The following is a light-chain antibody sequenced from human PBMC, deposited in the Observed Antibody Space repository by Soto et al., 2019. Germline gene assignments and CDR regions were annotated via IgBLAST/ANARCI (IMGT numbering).Light chain of an antibody. CDR1: SSDVGGYNY. Sequence: QSALTQPASVSGSPGQSITISCTGTSSDVGGYNYVSWYQQHPGKAPKLMIYYVSNRPSGVSNRFSGSKSGNTASLTISGLEAEDEADYYCSSYTSSRTLVFGGGTKLTVL. V-gene: IGLV2-14*01. J-gene: IGLJ2*01. CDR2: YVS. CDR3: SSYTSSRTLV.